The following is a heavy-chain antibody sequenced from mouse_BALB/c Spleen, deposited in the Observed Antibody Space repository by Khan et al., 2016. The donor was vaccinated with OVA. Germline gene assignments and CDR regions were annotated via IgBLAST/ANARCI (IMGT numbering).Heavy chain of an antibody. D-gene: IGHD1-1*01. V-gene: IGHV2-5*01. J-gene: IGHJ4*01. Sequence: QVQLKESGPGLVQPSQSLSITCTVSGFSLTSYGVHWVRQSPGKGLEWLGVIWRGGSTDYNAAFMSRLSITKDNSKSQVFFKMNSLQADDTAIDYCAKKITTVDYYAMDYWGQGTSVTVSS. CDR2: IWRGGST. CDR1: GFSLTSYG. CDR3: AKKITTVDYYAMDY.